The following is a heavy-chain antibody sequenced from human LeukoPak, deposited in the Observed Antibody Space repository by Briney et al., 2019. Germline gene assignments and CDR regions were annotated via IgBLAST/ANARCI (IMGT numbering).Heavy chain of an antibody. V-gene: IGHV3-30*04. CDR1: GFTFSNYA. CDR3: ARNYDSSAYYFDY. D-gene: IGHD3-22*01. J-gene: IGHJ4*02. Sequence: PGGSLRLSCAASGFTFSNYAMHWVRQAPGKGLEWVALISSDGDNKYYADSVKGPFTVSRDNSKNTLYLQMNSLRAEDTAVYYCARNYDSSAYYFDYWGQGTPVTVSS. CDR2: ISSDGDNK.